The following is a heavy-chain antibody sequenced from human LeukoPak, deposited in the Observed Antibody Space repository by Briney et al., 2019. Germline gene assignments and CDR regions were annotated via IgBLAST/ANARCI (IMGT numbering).Heavy chain of an antibody. J-gene: IGHJ4*02. CDR2: IYYSGST. Sequence: PSETLSLTRTVSGGSLNNYYWTWIRQPPGRGLEWIGHIYYSGSTYYNPSLESRVIISVDTSKNQFTLKLSSVTAADTAVYYCARQAWLLDYWGPGTLVTVAS. CDR3: ARQAWLLDY. CDR1: GGSLNNYY. V-gene: IGHV4-59*08. D-gene: IGHD5-12*01.